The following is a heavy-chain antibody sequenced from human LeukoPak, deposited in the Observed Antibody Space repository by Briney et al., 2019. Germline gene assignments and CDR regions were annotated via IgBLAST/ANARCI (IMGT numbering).Heavy chain of an antibody. CDR3: AREGDTNSFFDP. J-gene: IGHJ5*02. CDR1: GGSFSAYY. Sequence: SETLSLTCAVYGGSFSAYYWSWIRQPPGKGLEWIGEINHSGSTNYNPSLKSRVTISGDTSKNQFSLKLSSVTAADTAVYYCAREGDTNSFFDPWGQGTLVTVSS. D-gene: IGHD5-18*01. V-gene: IGHV4-34*01. CDR2: INHSGST.